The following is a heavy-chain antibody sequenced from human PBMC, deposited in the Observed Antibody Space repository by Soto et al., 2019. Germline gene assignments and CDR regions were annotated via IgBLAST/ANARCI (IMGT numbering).Heavy chain of an antibody. J-gene: IGHJ3*02. CDR1: GYSFTSYW. Sequence: GESLTISCKGSGYSFTSYWISCVRQMPGKGLEWMGRIDPSDSYTNYSPSFQGHVTISADKSISTAYLQWSSLKASDTAMYYCASQSYCGGDCYPDAFDIWGQGTMVTVSS. CDR2: IDPSDSYT. CDR3: ASQSYCGGDCYPDAFDI. D-gene: IGHD2-21*02. V-gene: IGHV5-10-1*01.